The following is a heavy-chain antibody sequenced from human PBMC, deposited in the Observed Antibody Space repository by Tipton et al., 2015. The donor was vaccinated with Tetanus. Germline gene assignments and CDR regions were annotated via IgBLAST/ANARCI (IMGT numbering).Heavy chain of an antibody. D-gene: IGHD2-15*01. J-gene: IGHJ4*02. Sequence: AASGFIFSSYGIHWVRQAPGKGLEWLAVSWYDGTDKYYADSVKGRFTISRDNSKNTLYLQMNSLRAEDKALYYCAREADCSGGSCFSGDFDTWGQGTQVTVSS. CDR3: AREADCSGGSCFSGDFDT. V-gene: IGHV3-33*01. CDR2: SWYDGTDK. CDR1: GFIFSSYG.